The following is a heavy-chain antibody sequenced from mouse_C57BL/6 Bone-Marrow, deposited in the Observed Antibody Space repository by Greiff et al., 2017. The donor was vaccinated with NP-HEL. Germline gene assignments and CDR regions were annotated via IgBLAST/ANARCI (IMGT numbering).Heavy chain of an antibody. CDR1: GYAFSSSW. D-gene: IGHD4-1*01. Sequence: VKLMESGPELVKPGASVKISCKASGYAFSSSWMNWVKQRPGKGLEWIGRIYPGDGDTNYNGKFKGKATLTADKSSSTAYMQLSSLTSEDSAVYFCARGANWEFAYWGQGTLVTVSA. CDR3: ARGANWEFAY. V-gene: IGHV1-82*01. J-gene: IGHJ3*01. CDR2: IYPGDGDT.